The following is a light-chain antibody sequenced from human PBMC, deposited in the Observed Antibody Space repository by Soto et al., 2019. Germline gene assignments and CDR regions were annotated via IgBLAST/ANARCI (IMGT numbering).Light chain of an antibody. CDR3: NSYTSRSTYV. CDR2: DVS. J-gene: IGLJ1*01. V-gene: IGLV2-18*02. CDR1: ISDAGFYAR. Sequence: QSVLTQPPSVSGSPGQSVTISCTGTISDAGFYARVAWYQQSPGAAPKLLIYDVSNRPSGLPDRFSGSQSGTTASLTISGLQPEDEADYYCNSYTSRSTYVFGTGTKLTVL.